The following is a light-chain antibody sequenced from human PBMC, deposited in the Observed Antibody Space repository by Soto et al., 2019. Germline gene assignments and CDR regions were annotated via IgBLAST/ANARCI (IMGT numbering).Light chain of an antibody. V-gene: IGLV2-23*01. CDR1: SSDVGSFDL. Sequence: HSVLTQPASVSASPGQSITISCTAASSDVGSFDLVSWYQQNPGKAPKLLIYEGSKRPSGVSNRFSGSNSGNTASLTISGLQAEDEADYYCCSYAGSVFYVFGNGTKVTVL. J-gene: IGLJ1*01. CDR3: CSYAGSVFYV. CDR2: EGS.